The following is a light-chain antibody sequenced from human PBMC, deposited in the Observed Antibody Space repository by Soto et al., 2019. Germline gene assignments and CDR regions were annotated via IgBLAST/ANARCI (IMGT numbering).Light chain of an antibody. CDR1: QSVGGN. CDR2: GAS. Sequence: TVLTQSPVTLSLSPGERATLSCRASQSVGGNVAWYQQKPGQAPKLLISGASSRAPGIPDRFSGSGSGADFTLSISRLEPEDFALYYCQHYAAAPITCGQGTRLDI. J-gene: IGKJ5*01. CDR3: QHYAAAPIT. V-gene: IGKV3-20*01.